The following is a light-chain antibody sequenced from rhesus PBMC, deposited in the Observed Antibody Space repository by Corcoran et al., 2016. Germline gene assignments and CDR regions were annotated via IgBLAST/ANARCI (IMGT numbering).Light chain of an antibody. CDR2: DAS. CDR3: LQHNSYPLT. CDR1: QGISSY. V-gene: IGKV1-28*03. J-gene: IGKJ4*01. Sequence: DIQMTQSPSSLSASVGDIVTITCRASQGISSYLNWFQQKPGKAPKLLIFDASGLESGVPSRFSGNGSGTDFTLTISSLQPEDFAAYYCLQHNSYPLTFGGGTKVEIK.